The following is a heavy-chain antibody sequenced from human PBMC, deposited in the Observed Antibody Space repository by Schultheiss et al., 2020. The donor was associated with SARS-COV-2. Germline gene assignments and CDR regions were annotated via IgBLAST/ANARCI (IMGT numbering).Heavy chain of an antibody. CDR1: GGSISSGDYY. CDR3: ARGRAYDSSGTYYYYGMDV. V-gene: IGHV4-30-4*01. Sequence: SETLSLTCTVSGGSISSGDYYWSWIRQPPGKGLEWIGYIYYSGSTYYNPSLKSRVTMSVDTSKNQFSLKLSSVTAADTAVYYCARGRAYDSSGTYYYYGMDVWGQGTTVTVSS. D-gene: IGHD3-22*01. CDR2: IYYSGST. J-gene: IGHJ6*02.